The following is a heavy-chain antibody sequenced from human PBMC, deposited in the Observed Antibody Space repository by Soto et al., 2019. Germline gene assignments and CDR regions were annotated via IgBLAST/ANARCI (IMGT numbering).Heavy chain of an antibody. CDR1: GYTFTSYA. J-gene: IGHJ5*02. CDR3: ARAAICISTSCYVGNWFDP. CDR2: INAGNGNT. V-gene: IGHV1-3*01. D-gene: IGHD2-2*01. Sequence: ASVKVSRKASGYTFTSYAMHWVRQAPTQRLEWMGWINAGNGNTKYSQKFQGRVTITRDTSASTAYMELSSLRSEDTAVYYCARAAICISTSCYVGNWFDPWGQGTLVTVSS.